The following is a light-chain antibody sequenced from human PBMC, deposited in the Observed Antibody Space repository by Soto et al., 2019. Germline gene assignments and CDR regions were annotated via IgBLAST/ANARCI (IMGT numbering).Light chain of an antibody. V-gene: IGKV1-9*01. CDR3: QQLDAYPRT. J-gene: IGKJ1*01. CDR2: AAS. CDR1: QGISSY. Sequence: IQLTQSPSSLSASVGDRVTITCRASQGISSYLAWYQQKPGQAPKLLIYAASTLQSGVPSRFSGSGFGTDFTLTISSLQPEDFATYYCQQLDAYPRTFGQGTKVEI.